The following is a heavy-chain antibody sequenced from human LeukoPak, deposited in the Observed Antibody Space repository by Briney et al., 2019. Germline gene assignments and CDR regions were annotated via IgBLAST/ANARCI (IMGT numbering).Heavy chain of an antibody. V-gene: IGHV3-48*01. J-gene: IGHJ4*02. CDR1: GFTFSSYR. Sequence: GGSLRLSCAASGFTFSSYRMNWVRQAPGKGLEWVSYISSSSSTIYYADSVKGRFTISRDNAKNSMYLQMNSLRAEDTAVYYCARGVTAAGNYFDYWGQGTLVTVSS. D-gene: IGHD6-13*01. CDR3: ARGVTAAGNYFDY. CDR2: ISSSSSTI.